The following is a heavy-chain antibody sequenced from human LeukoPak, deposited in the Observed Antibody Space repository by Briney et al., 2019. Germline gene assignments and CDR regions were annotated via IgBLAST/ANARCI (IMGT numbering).Heavy chain of an antibody. CDR3: ATELGDY. CDR1: GFAFSTYW. V-gene: IGHV3-7*01. Sequence: GGSLRLSCAASGFAFSTYWMTWVRLAPGKGLEWVANIKQDGSDKYYVDSVRGRFTISRDNAKNSLYLQMNSLRDEDTAVYYCATELGDYWGQGTLVTVSS. J-gene: IGHJ4*02. CDR2: IKQDGSDK.